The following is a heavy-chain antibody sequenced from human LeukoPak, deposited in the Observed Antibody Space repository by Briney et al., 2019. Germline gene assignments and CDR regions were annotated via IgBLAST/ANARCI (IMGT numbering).Heavy chain of an antibody. D-gene: IGHD1-26*01. J-gene: IGHJ4*02. V-gene: IGHV3-21*01. Sequence: AGSMRLSCAASGFTFNTYTMNWVRQAPGKGLEWVSSITGSGSYIYYADSVRGRFTISRDNANNSVYLQMDSLRAEDTAMYYCARYLGYSGSYYDYWGQGTLVTVSS. CDR2: ITGSGSYI. CDR1: GFTFNTYT. CDR3: ARYLGYSGSYYDY.